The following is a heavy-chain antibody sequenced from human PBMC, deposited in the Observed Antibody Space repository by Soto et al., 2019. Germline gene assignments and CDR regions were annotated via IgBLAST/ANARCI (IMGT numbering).Heavy chain of an antibody. V-gene: IGHV3-74*01. J-gene: IGHJ4*02. CDR1: GFTFSTYW. CDR2: IKNDGSGT. D-gene: IGHD3-22*01. Sequence: EVQLVESGGGLVQPGGSLRLPCAASGFTFSTYWMHWVRQAPGKGLVWVSRIKNDGSGTYYVDSVEGRFTISRDNAKNTLYLQMNSLRAEDTAVYYCVRGDGDYYDGNGYLGRHWGQGTPVTVSS. CDR3: VRGDGDYYDGNGYLGRH.